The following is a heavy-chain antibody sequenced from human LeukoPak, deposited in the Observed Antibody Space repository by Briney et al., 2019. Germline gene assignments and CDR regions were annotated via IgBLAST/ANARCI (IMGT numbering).Heavy chain of an antibody. Sequence: GGSLRLSCAASGFTFSSFAMSWVRQAPGKGLEWVSGISDSGGSSTYADSVEGRFTISRDNSKNTLYLDMNSLRAEDTAVYYCSKDRQGGGGWYLFDYWGQGTLVTVSS. D-gene: IGHD6-19*01. CDR3: SKDRQGGGGWYLFDY. V-gene: IGHV3-23*01. CDR1: GFTFSSFA. CDR2: ISDSGGSS. J-gene: IGHJ4*02.